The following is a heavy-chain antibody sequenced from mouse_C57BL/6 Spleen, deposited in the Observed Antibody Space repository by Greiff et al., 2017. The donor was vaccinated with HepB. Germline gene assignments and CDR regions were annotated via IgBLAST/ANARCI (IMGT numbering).Heavy chain of an antibody. CDR1: GYAFTNYL. CDR3: AREEVTYFDY. Sequence: QVQLQQSGAELVRPGTSVKVSCKASGYAFTNYLIEWVKQRPGQGLEWIGVINPGSGGTNYNEKFKGKATLTADKSSSTAYMQLSSLTSEDSAVYFCAREEVTYFDYWGQGTTLTVSS. J-gene: IGHJ2*01. D-gene: IGHD2-1*01. CDR2: INPGSGGT. V-gene: IGHV1-54*01.